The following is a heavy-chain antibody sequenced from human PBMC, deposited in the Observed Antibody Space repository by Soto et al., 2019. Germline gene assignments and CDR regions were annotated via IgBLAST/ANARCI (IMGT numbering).Heavy chain of an antibody. V-gene: IGHV4-59*08. J-gene: IGHJ4*02. CDR3: ARRGRYSSGWYPIDY. CDR2: IYYSGST. CDR1: GGSISSYY. D-gene: IGHD6-19*01. Sequence: TSETLSLTCTVSGGSISSYYWSWIRQPPGKGLEWIGYIYYSGSTNYNPSLKSRVTISVDTSKNQFSLKLSSVTAADTAVYYCARRGRYSSGWYPIDYWGQGTLVTVSS.